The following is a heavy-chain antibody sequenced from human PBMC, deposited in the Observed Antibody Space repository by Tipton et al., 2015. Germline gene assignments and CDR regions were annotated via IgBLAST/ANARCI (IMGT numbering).Heavy chain of an antibody. D-gene: IGHD3-16*01. V-gene: IGHV3-9*01. Sequence: SLRLSCAASGFTFDDYAMHWVRQAPGKGLEWVSGISWNSGSIGYADSVKGRFTISRDNAKNSLYLQMNSLRAEDTALYYCAKDTPGGSGDLDYWGLGTLVTVSS. J-gene: IGHJ4*02. CDR1: GFTFDDYA. CDR2: ISWNSGSI. CDR3: AKDTPGGSGDLDY.